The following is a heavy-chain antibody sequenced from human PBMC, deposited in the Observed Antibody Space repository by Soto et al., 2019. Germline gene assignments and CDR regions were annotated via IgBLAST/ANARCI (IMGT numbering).Heavy chain of an antibody. CDR3: ARDAYNYYYYGMDV. CDR1: GGTFSSYA. CDR2: IIPIFGTA. D-gene: IGHD1-20*01. Sequence: SVKVSCKASGGTFSSYAISWVRQAPGQGLEWMGGIIPIFGTANYAQKFQGRVTTTADESTSTAYMELSSLRSEDTAVYYCARDAYNYYYYGMDVWGQGTTVTVSS. V-gene: IGHV1-69*13. J-gene: IGHJ6*02.